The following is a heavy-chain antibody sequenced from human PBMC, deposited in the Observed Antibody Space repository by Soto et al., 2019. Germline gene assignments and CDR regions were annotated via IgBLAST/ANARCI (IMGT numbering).Heavy chain of an antibody. V-gene: IGHV2-5*01. CDR1: GFSLSTSGVG. Sequence: QITLKESGPTLVKPTQTLTLTCTFSGFSLSTSGVGVGWIHQPPGKALEWLALIYWNDDKRYSPSLKSRLTITKDTSKNQVVLTMTNMDPVDTATYYCAHRRLGIAAAGIGYFQHWGQGTLVTVSS. J-gene: IGHJ1*01. CDR2: IYWNDDK. D-gene: IGHD6-13*01. CDR3: AHRRLGIAAAGIGYFQH.